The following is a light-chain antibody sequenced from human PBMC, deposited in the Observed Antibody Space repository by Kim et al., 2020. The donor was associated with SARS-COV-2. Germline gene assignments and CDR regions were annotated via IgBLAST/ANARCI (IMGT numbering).Light chain of an antibody. CDR3: TSYTGSSTFYV. J-gene: IGLJ1*01. Sequence: QSVLTQPASVSGSPGQSITISCTGTSSDVGVYNYVSWYQHHPGKAPKLMIYDVSKRPSGVSYRFSGSKSGNTASLTISGLQAEDEADYYCTSYTGSSTFYVFGTGTKVTVL. V-gene: IGLV2-14*03. CDR1: SSDVGVYNY. CDR2: DVS.